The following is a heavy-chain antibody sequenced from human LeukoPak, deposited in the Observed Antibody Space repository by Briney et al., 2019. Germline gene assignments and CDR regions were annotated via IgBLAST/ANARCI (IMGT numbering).Heavy chain of an antibody. D-gene: IGHD6-19*01. Sequence: PSETLSLTCTVSGGSISSSSYYWGWIRQPPGKGLEWIGSIYHSGSTYYNPSLKSRVTISVDTSKNQFSLKLSSVTAADTAVYYCARDGRGYSSGWWWAIHDAFDIWGQGTMVTVSS. CDR2: IYHSGST. V-gene: IGHV4-39*07. CDR3: ARDGRGYSSGWWWAIHDAFDI. J-gene: IGHJ3*02. CDR1: GGSISSSSYY.